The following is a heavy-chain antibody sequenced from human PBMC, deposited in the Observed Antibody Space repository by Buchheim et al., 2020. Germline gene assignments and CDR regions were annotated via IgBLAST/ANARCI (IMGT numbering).Heavy chain of an antibody. CDR2: IYHSGST. V-gene: IGHV4-4*02. D-gene: IGHD6-13*01. J-gene: IGHJ6*02. CDR1: GGSISSSNW. CDR3: ARFCAVRAAAGNSYYYGMDV. Sequence: QVQLQESGPGLVKPSGTLSLTCAVSGGSISSSNWWSWVRQPPGKGLEWIGEIYHSGSTNYNPSLKSRVTISVDKPKNQFSLKLSSVTAADTAVYYCARFCAVRAAAGNSYYYGMDVWGQGTT.